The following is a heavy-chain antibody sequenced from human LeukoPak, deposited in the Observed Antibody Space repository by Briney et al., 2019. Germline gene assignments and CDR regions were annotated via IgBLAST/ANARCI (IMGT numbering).Heavy chain of an antibody. CDR1: GFTFDDYG. Sequence: GGSLRLSCAASGFTFDDYGMGWVRQAPGKGLEWVSGISGSGGSTNYADSVKGRFTISRDKSKNTLYLQMNSLRAEDTAVYYCVSGDSSGYYRGYFQHWGQGTLVTVSS. V-gene: IGHV3-23*01. J-gene: IGHJ1*01. D-gene: IGHD3-22*01. CDR3: VSGDSSGYYRGYFQH. CDR2: ISGSGGST.